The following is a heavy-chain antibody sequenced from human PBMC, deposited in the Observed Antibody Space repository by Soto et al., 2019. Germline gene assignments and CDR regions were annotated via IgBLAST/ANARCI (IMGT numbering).Heavy chain of an antibody. J-gene: IGHJ4*02. D-gene: IGHD5-12*01. CDR3: AKSTPPNVDSPSLGFDY. CDR1: GFTFSSYA. CDR2: ISGSGGST. Sequence: GGSLRLSCAASGFTFSSYAMSWVRQAPGKGLEWVSAISGSGGSTYYADSVKGRFTISRDNSKNTLYLQMNSLRAEDTAVYYCAKSTPPNVDSPSLGFDYWGQGTLVTVSS. V-gene: IGHV3-23*01.